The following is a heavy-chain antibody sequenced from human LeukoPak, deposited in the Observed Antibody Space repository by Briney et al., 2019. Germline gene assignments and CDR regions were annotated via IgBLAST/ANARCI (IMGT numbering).Heavy chain of an antibody. D-gene: IGHD2-2*01. Sequence: PGGSLRLSCAASGFSFSSYAMSWVRQAPGKGLEWVSAIVGSGGNMYYADSVKGRFTISRDNFKSTLYLQMNSLRAEDTAVYYCAKGLTWDSTSCSDWGLGTLVTVSS. CDR3: AKGLTWDSTSCSD. V-gene: IGHV3-23*01. J-gene: IGHJ4*02. CDR2: IVGSGGNM. CDR1: GFSFSSYA.